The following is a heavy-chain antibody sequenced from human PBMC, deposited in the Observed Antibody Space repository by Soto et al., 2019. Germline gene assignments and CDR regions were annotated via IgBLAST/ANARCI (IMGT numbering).Heavy chain of an antibody. CDR3: AKIDFWSDEEGYLDY. V-gene: IGHV3-30*18. CDR1: GFTFSSYG. CDR2: ISYDGSNK. D-gene: IGHD3-3*01. Sequence: QVQLVESGGGVVQPGRSLRLSCAASGFTFSSYGMHWVRQAPGKGLEWVAVISYDGSNKYYADSVKGRFTISRDNSKNTLYLQMNSLRAEDTAVYYCAKIDFWSDEEGYLDYWGQGTLVTVSS. J-gene: IGHJ4*02.